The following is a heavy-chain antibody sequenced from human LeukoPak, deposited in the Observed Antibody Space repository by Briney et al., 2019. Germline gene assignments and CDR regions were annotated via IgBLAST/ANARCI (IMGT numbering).Heavy chain of an antibody. CDR1: GFSFSSYA. Sequence: GGSLRLSCATSGFSFSSYAMSWVRQAPGKGLEWVSSITASSTAIYSADSVKGRFTISRDNAKNSLFLQMNSLRAEDTAVYYCVREGGSDWYSGWFDPWGQGTLVTVSS. V-gene: IGHV3-21*01. J-gene: IGHJ5*02. D-gene: IGHD6-19*01. CDR3: VREGGSDWYSGWFDP. CDR2: ITASSTAI.